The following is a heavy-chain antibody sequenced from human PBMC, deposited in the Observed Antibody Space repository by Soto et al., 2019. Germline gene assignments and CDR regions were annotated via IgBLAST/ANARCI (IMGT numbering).Heavy chain of an antibody. CDR3: AKPAFNDYGDYLAY. D-gene: IGHD4-17*01. CDR2: ISYDGSNK. Sequence: GGSLRLSCAASGFTFSSYGMHWVRQAPGKGLEWVAVISYDGSNKYYADSVKGRFTISRDNSKNTLYLQMNSLRAEDTAVYYCAKPAFNDYGDYLAYWGQGTLVTVSS. CDR1: GFTFSSYG. J-gene: IGHJ4*02. V-gene: IGHV3-30*18.